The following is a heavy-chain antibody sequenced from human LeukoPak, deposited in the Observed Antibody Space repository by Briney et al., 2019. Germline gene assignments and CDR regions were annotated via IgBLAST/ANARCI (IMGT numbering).Heavy chain of an antibody. CDR3: ASLNYYDSSGYSED. CDR1: GGSISSYY. V-gene: IGHV4-59*12. Sequence: SETLSLTCTVSGGSISSYYWSWIRQPPGKGLEWIGYIYYSGSTNYNPSLKSRVTISVDKSKNQFSLKLSSVTAADTAVYYCASLNYYDSSGYSEDWGQGTLVTVSS. CDR2: IYYSGST. J-gene: IGHJ4*02. D-gene: IGHD3-22*01.